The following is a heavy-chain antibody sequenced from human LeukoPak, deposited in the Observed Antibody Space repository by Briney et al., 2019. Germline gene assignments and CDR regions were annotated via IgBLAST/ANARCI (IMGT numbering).Heavy chain of an antibody. CDR1: GFTFSSYW. D-gene: IGHD6-19*01. V-gene: IGHV3-74*01. J-gene: IGHJ3*02. CDR2: INSEGSSG. CDR3: AREGYSSGWRNDAFDI. Sequence: GGSLRLSCAASGFTFSSYWMHWVRQAPGKGLVWVSRINSEGSSGNYADSVKGRFTISRDNAKNTLYLQMSSLRVEDTAVYYCAREGYSSGWRNDAFDIWGQGTLVTVSS.